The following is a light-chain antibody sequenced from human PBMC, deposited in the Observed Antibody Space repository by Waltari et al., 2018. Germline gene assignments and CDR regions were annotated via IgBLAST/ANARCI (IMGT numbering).Light chain of an antibody. CDR2: QNT. CDR1: YLGNTY. V-gene: IGLV3-1*01. CDR3: QAWDSTTAV. Sequence: SYELSQPPSVSVSPGQTASVTCSGNYLGNTYVSWYQQKPGQSPLLIISQNTNRPSGIPERFSGSNSGNTATLTISGTQAIDEADYYCQAWDSTTAVFGGGTNLAVL. J-gene: IGLJ3*02.